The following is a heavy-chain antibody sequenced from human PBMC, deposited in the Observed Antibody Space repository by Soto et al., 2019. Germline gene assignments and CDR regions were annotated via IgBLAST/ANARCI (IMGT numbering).Heavy chain of an antibody. CDR3: MAGYSSSWYGGDFDY. Sequence: GGSLRLSCAASGFTFSSYGMHWVRQAPGKGLEWVAVIWYDGSKKYYADSVKGRFTISRDNSKNTLYLQMNSLRAEDTAVYYCMAGYSSSWYGGDFDYWGQGTLVTVSS. J-gene: IGHJ4*02. V-gene: IGHV3-33*01. D-gene: IGHD6-13*01. CDR1: GFTFSSYG. CDR2: IWYDGSKK.